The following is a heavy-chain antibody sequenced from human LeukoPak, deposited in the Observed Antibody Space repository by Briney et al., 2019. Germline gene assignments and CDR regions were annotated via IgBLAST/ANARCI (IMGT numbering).Heavy chain of an antibody. D-gene: IGHD5-12*01. Sequence: SVKVSCKASGDTFTTYAIIWVRQAPGQGLEWMGGIIPMFGTPNYAQRLQGRVTITADKSTNTAYMELSSLRSEDTAVYYCARDSGYSGYSIDAFDIWGQGTMVTVSS. CDR1: GDTFTTYA. J-gene: IGHJ3*02. CDR3: ARDSGYSGYSIDAFDI. V-gene: IGHV1-69*06. CDR2: IIPMFGTP.